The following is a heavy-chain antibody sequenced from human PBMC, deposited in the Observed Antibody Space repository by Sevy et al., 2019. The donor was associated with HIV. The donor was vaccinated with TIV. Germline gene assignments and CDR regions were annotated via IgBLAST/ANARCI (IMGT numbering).Heavy chain of an antibody. CDR2: VGPAGDP. J-gene: IGHJ6*02. V-gene: IGHV3-13*05. CDR3: ARDLVIPATTDYFYYGMDV. Sequence: GGSLRLSCVASGFTFSSYDMHWVRQVTGKGLEWVSGVGPAGDPFYPGSVKGRFTISRENAKNSLYLQMSSLRAEDTAVYYCARDLVIPATTDYFYYGMDVWGQGTTVTVSS. CDR1: GFTFSSYD. D-gene: IGHD2-15*01.